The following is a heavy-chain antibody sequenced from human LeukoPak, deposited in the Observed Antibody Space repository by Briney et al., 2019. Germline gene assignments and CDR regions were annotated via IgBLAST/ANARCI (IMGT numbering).Heavy chain of an antibody. CDR2: INSDGSST. CDR1: GFTFSSYW. Sequence: GGSLRLSCAASGFTFSSYWMHWVRQAPGKGLVWVSRINSDGSSTSYADSVKGRFTISRDNAKNTLYLQMNSLRAEDTAVYYCARAGIFGVVNYYYHMDVWGKGTTVTVSS. J-gene: IGHJ6*03. D-gene: IGHD3-3*01. CDR3: ARAGIFGVVNYYYHMDV. V-gene: IGHV3-74*01.